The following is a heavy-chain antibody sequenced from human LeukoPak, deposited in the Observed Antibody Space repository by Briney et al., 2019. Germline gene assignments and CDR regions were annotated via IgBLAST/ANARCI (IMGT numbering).Heavy chain of an antibody. CDR2: ISYDGSNK. V-gene: IGHV3-30*03. CDR3: ASSYDYVWGNYEN. D-gene: IGHD3-16*01. Sequence: GGSLRLSCAASGFTFSSYGMHWVRQAPGKGLEWVAVISYDGSNKYYADSVKGRFTISRDNSKNTLYLQMNSLRAEDTAVYYCASSYDYVWGNYENWGQGTLVAVSS. J-gene: IGHJ4*02. CDR1: GFTFSSYG.